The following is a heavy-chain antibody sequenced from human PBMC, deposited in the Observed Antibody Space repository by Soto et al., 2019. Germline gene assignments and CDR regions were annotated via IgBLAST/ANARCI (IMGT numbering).Heavy chain of an antibody. V-gene: IGHV4-4*07. CDR1: GGSISSYY. Sequence: SETLSLTCTVSGGSISSYYWSWIRQPAGKGLEWIGRIYTSGSTNYNPSLKSRVTMSVDTSKNQFSLKLSSVTAADTAVYYCAREGPAAAGTPFVDYWGQGTLVTVSS. CDR3: AREGPAAAGTPFVDY. D-gene: IGHD6-13*01. J-gene: IGHJ4*02. CDR2: IYTSGST.